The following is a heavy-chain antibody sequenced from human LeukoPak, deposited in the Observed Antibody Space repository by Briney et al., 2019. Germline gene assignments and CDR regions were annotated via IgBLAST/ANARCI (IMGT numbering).Heavy chain of an antibody. J-gene: IGHJ4*02. D-gene: IGHD1-1*01. CDR2: IYYSGST. V-gene: IGHV4-59*01. CDR3: ARGMIRKTGPYYFDY. CDR1: GGSISSYY. Sequence: SETLSLTCTVSGGSISSYYWSWIRQPPGKGLEWIGYIYYSGSTNYNPSLKSRVTISVDTSKNQFSLKLSSVTAADTAVYYCARGMIRKTGPYYFDYWGQGTLVTVSS.